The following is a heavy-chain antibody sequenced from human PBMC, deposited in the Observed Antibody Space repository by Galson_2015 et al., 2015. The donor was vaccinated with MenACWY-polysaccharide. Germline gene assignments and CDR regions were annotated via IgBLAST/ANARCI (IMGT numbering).Heavy chain of an antibody. V-gene: IGHV3-7*01. D-gene: IGHD6-13*01. Sequence: SLRLSCAASGFPFSSYWMSWVRQAPGKGLERVANIKEDGSEKYYVDSVKGRFTISRDNAKSSLYLQMNSLGAEDTAVYYCARDTAGKLDYWGQGILVTVSS. J-gene: IGHJ4*02. CDR3: ARDTAGKLDY. CDR2: IKEDGSEK. CDR1: GFPFSSYW.